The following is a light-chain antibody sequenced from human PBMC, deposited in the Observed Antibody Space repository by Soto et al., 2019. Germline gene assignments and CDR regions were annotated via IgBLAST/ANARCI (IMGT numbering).Light chain of an antibody. V-gene: IGKV4-1*01. J-gene: IGKJ4*01. Sequence: DIVMTQSPDSLAVSLGERATINCKSSQSVLYSSNNKNYLAWYQQKPGQPPNLLIYWASTRESGVPDRFSGSGSGTDFTLTISSLQAEDVAVYYCQQYYTNALTFGGGTKVGVK. CDR2: WAS. CDR3: QQYYTNALT. CDR1: QSVLYSSNNKNY.